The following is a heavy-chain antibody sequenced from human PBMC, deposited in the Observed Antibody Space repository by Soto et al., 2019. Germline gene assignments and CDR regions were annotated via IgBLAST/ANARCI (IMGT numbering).Heavy chain of an antibody. J-gene: IGHJ4*02. CDR1: GDSIGTTHSY. CDR3: ARHEGNGNVWPLDY. V-gene: IGHV4-39*01. D-gene: IGHD2-8*01. CDR2: IHYSGST. Sequence: QVQLLESGPGLVKPSETLSLTCTVSGDSIGTTHSYWAWIRQSPGKGLEWIGNIHYSGSTYYMPSLSSRVPLSVDTAKNQFSLRLTSVTAEDTAVYYCARHEGNGNVWPLDYWGQGILVTVSS.